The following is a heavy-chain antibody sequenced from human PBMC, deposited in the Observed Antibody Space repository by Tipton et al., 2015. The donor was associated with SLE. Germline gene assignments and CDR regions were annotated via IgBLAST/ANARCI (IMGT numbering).Heavy chain of an antibody. J-gene: IGHJ4*02. CDR2: IYYSGST. D-gene: IGHD1-26*01. CDR1: GGSISSSSYY. V-gene: IGHV4-39*07. CDR3: AREVGATGY. Sequence: TLSLTCIVSGGSISSSSYYWGWIRQPPGKGLEWIGSIYYSGSTYYNPSLKSRVTISVDTSKNQFSLKLSSVTAADTAVYYCAREVGATGYWGQGTLVTVSS.